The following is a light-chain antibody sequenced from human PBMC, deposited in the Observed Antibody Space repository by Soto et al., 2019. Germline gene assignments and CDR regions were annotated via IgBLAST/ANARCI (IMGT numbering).Light chain of an antibody. J-gene: IGLJ1*01. V-gene: IGLV1-40*01. CDR1: SSNIGAGYP. Sequence: QSVLTQPPSVSGAPGQRITISCTGSSSNIGAGYPVHWYQQLPGTAPKLLIFGNTIRTSGVPDRFSGSRSGLAITGLQAEDGADYYCHSYDRGISGYVCGSRTKGTVL. CDR3: HSYDRGISGYV. CDR2: GNT.